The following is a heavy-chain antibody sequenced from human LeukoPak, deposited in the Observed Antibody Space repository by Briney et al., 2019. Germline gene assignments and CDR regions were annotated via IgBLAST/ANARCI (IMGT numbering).Heavy chain of an antibody. Sequence: GGSLRLSCAASGFTFSSYSMNWVRQAPGKGLEWVSYISSSSSTIYYADSVKGRFTISRDNAKNSLYLQMNSLRAEDTAVYYCTRGSSGWSMLINYWGQGTLVTVSS. CDR2: ISSSSSTI. CDR3: TRGSSGWSMLINY. V-gene: IGHV3-48*04. D-gene: IGHD6-19*01. J-gene: IGHJ4*02. CDR1: GFTFSSYS.